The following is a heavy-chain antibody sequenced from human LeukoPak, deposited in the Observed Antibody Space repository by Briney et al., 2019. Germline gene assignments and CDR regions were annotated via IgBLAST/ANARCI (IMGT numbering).Heavy chain of an antibody. CDR2: INHSGRT. CDR1: GGSFSGYY. Sequence: PAETLSLTCAVSGGSFSGYYWTWIRQPPGKGLEWIGEINHSGRTNYNPSLKSRVIMSVDTSKNQFSLKLSSVTAADTAVYYCARPLGYCSDSRCPQSWFDPWGQGTLVTVSS. D-gene: IGHD2-15*01. CDR3: ARPLGYCSDSRCPQSWFDP. V-gene: IGHV4-34*01. J-gene: IGHJ5*02.